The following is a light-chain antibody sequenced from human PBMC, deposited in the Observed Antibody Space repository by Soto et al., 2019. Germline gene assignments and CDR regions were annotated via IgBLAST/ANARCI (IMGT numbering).Light chain of an antibody. CDR1: RNDIGTYNL. J-gene: IGLJ3*02. V-gene: IGLV2-23*01. CDR2: EGN. CDR3: CSYTDGSSLL. Sequence: QSALTQPASVSESPGQSISISCGGGRNDIGTYNLVSWYQQYPGKAPKLIIYEGNKRPSGVSNRFSGSRSGNTASLTISGLQAEDEADYYCCSYTDGSSLLFGGGTKLTVL.